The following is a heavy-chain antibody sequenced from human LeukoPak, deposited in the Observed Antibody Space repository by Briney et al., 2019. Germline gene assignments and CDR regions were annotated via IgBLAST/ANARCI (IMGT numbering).Heavy chain of an antibody. V-gene: IGHV4-59*01. J-gene: IGHJ5*02. D-gene: IGHD6-19*01. CDR3: ARESGWYWLDP. Sequence: PSETLSLTCTVSGGSISSYYWSWIRQPPGKGLEWIGYIYYSGSTNYNPSLKSRVTISVDTSKNQFSLKLSSVTAADTAVYYCARESGWYWLDPWGQGTLVTVSS. CDR2: IYYSGST. CDR1: GGSISSYY.